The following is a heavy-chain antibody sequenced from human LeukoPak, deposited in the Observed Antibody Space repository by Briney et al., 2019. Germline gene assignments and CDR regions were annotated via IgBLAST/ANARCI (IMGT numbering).Heavy chain of an antibody. CDR1: GFTFSSYG. V-gene: IGHV3-30*18. J-gene: IGHJ4*02. D-gene: IGHD3-22*01. CDR2: ISYEGSNK. CDR3: AKGMWYYYDSSGYYLDY. Sequence: GGSLRLSCAASGFTFSSYGMHWVRQAPGKGLEWVAVISYEGSNKYYADSVKGRFTISRDNSKNTLYLQMNSLRAEDTAVYYCAKGMWYYYDSSGYYLDYWGQGTLVTVSS.